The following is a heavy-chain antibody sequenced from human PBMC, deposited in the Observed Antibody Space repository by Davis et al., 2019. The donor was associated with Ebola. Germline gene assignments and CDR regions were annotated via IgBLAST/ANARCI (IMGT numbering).Heavy chain of an antibody. J-gene: IGHJ4*02. Sequence: MPSETLSLTCAVSGGSISSGGYSWSWIRQPPGKGLEWIGYIYHSGSTNYNPSLKSRVTISVDKSKNQFSLKLSSVTAADTAVYYCASPPRGPWGQGTLVTVSS. CDR2: IYHSGST. V-gene: IGHV4-30-2*01. CDR1: GGSISSGGYS. D-gene: IGHD3-10*01. CDR3: ASPPRGP.